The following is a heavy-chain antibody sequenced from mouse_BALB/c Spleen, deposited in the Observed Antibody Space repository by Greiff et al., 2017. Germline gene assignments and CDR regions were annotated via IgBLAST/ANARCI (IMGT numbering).Heavy chain of an antibody. Sequence: VQLKQSGPELVKPGASVKISCKASGFTFTDYDMHWVKQRPEQGLEWIGSIDTGDGNTKYAPKFQDKATITADTSSNTAYLQLSSLTSEDTAVDYCSPTRLIVAYWGQGTLVTVSA. J-gene: IGHJ3*01. V-gene: IGHV14-2*02. CDR3: SPTRLIVAY. CDR2: IDTGDGNT. CDR1: GFTFTDYD. D-gene: IGHD2-14*01.